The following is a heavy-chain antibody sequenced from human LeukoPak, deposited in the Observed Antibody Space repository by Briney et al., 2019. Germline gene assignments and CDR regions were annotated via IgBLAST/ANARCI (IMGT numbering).Heavy chain of an antibody. V-gene: IGHV4-34*01. J-gene: IGHJ4*02. CDR2: INHSGST. CDR1: GGSFSGYY. D-gene: IGHD6-13*01. Sequence: SETLSLTCAVYGGSFSGYYWSWIRQPPGKGLEWIGEINHSGSTNYNPSLKSRVTISVDTSKNQFSLKLSSVTAADTAVYYCARGGRAAAGTFAFDYWGQGTLVTVSS. CDR3: ARGGRAAAGTFAFDY.